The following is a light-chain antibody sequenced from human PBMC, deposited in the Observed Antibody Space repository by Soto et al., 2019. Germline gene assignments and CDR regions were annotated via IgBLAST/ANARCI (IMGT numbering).Light chain of an antibody. V-gene: IGKV1-5*01. Sequence: DIQMTQSPSTLSASVGDRVTITCRASQSISDWLAWFQQKPGKAPKVLIYDASTLESGVPSRFSGSESGTEFTLTISSLQPEDSATYYCQQHNSSPWTFGQGTRVEIK. J-gene: IGKJ1*01. CDR1: QSISDW. CDR2: DAS. CDR3: QQHNSSPWT.